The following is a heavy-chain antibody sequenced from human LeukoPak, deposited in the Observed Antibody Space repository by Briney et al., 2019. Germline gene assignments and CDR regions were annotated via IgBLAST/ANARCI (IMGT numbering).Heavy chain of an antibody. Sequence: SETLSLTCTVSGGSISSSSYYWGWIRQPPGKGLEWIGSIYYSGSTYYNPSLKSRVTISVDTSKNQFSLKLSSVTAADTAVYYCARVPYYDSSGYYHDGAFDIWGQGTMVTVSS. CDR2: IYYSGST. CDR1: GGSISSSSYY. D-gene: IGHD3-22*01. CDR3: ARVPYYDSSGYYHDGAFDI. J-gene: IGHJ3*02. V-gene: IGHV4-39*07.